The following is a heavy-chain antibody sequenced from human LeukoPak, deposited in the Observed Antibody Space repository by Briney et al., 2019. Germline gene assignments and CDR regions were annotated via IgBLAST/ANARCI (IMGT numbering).Heavy chain of an antibody. CDR2: VYSGDNT. CDR3: ARDREPGTSASRFDY. D-gene: IGHD2-8*02. CDR1: GFTVSDNY. Sequence: GGSLRLSCAASGFTVSDNYMSWVRQAPGKGLEWVSVVYSGDNTYYADSVKGRFTISRDNSKNTLYLQMNSLRAEDSAVYYCARDREPGTSASRFDYWGQGTLVTVSS. V-gene: IGHV3-53*01. J-gene: IGHJ4*02.